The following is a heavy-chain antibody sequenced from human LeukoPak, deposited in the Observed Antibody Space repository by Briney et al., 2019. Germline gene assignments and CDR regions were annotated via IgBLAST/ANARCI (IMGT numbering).Heavy chain of an antibody. CDR3: ARVYDYGDHGPLDY. Sequence: PGGSLRLSCAASGFTVSSNYMSWVRQAPGKGLERVSVIYSGGSTYYADSVKGRFTISRDNSKNTLYLQMNSLRAEDTAVYYCARVYDYGDHGPLDYWGQGTLVTVSS. CDR2: IYSGGST. D-gene: IGHD4-17*01. J-gene: IGHJ4*02. V-gene: IGHV3-53*01. CDR1: GFTVSSNY.